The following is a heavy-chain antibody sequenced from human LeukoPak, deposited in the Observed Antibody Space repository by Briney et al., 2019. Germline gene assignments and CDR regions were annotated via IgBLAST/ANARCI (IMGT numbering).Heavy chain of an antibody. D-gene: IGHD4-17*01. CDR2: INSDGSST. J-gene: IGHJ6*03. Sequence: PGGSLRLSCAASGFTFSSYWMHWVRQAPGKGLVWVSRINSDGSSTSYADSVKGRFTISRDNAKNTLCLQMNSLRAEDTAVYYCAREVYGDYGRYYYYYMDVWGKGTTVTISS. CDR3: AREVYGDYGRYYYYYMDV. CDR1: GFTFSSYW. V-gene: IGHV3-74*01.